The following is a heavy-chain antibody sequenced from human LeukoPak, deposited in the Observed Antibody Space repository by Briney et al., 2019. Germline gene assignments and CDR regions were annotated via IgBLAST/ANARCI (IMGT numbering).Heavy chain of an antibody. D-gene: IGHD2-2*01. CDR1: GFTFSSYG. Sequence: GGSLRLSRAASGFTFSSYGMHWVRQAPGKGLEWVAFIRYDGSNKYYADSVKGRFTISRDNSKSTLYLQMNSLRAEDTAVYYCAKILVVVPAEHYFDYWGQGTLVTVSS. J-gene: IGHJ4*02. CDR3: AKILVVVPAEHYFDY. CDR2: IRYDGSNK. V-gene: IGHV3-30*02.